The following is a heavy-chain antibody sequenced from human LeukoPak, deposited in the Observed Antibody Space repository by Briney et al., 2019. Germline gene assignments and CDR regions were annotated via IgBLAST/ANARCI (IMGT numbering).Heavy chain of an antibody. CDR1: GFTFSSYA. J-gene: IGHJ4*02. Sequence: PGGSLRLSCAASGFTFSSYAMHWVRQAPGKGLEWVAVISYDGSNKYYADSVKGRFTISRDNSKNTLYLQTNSLRAEDTAVYYCARWSYSSRSLDYWGQGTLVTVSS. D-gene: IGHD4-11*01. CDR2: ISYDGSNK. V-gene: IGHV3-30*14. CDR3: ARWSYSSRSLDY.